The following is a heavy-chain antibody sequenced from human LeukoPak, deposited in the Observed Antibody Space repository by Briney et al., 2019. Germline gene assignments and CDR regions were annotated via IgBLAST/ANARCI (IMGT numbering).Heavy chain of an antibody. V-gene: IGHV4-59*01. CDR1: GGSISSYY. D-gene: IGHD3-16*02. J-gene: IGHJ4*02. CDR2: IYYSGST. CDR3: ARTVEPYDYVWGSYRYRYYFDY. Sequence: SETLSLTCTVSGGSISSYYWSWIRQPPGKGLEWIGYIYYSGSTNYEPSLKSRVTISVDTSKSQFSLKLSSVTAADTAVYYCARTVEPYDYVWGSYRYRYYFDYWGQGTLVTVSS.